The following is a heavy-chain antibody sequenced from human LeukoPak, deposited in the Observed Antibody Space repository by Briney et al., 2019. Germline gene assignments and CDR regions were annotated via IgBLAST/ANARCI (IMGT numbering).Heavy chain of an antibody. CDR1: GFSFGTYW. J-gene: IGHJ5*02. CDR2: IRSDGGKT. Sequence: GRSLRLSCIASGFSFGTYWTYWVRQVPGKGLVWVSHIRSDGGKTDYADSVKSRFTTSRDNAKNTPYLQMNSLRPEDTAIYYCARRRTTTGYNWFDPWGQGTLVTVSS. D-gene: IGHD1-26*01. V-gene: IGHV3-74*01. CDR3: ARRRTTTGYNWFDP.